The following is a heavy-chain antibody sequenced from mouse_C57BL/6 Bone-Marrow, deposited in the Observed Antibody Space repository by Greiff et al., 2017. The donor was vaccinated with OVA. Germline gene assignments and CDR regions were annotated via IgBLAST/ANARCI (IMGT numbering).Heavy chain of an antibody. CDR3: ARSRNGYYFDY. Sequence: QVQLQHPGAELVRPGSSVKLSCKASGYTFTSYWMDWVKQRPGQGLEWIGNIYPSDSETHYNQKFKDKATLTVDKSSSTAYMQLSSLTSEDSAVYYCARSRNGYYFDYWGQGTTLTVSS. V-gene: IGHV1-61*01. CDR2: IYPSDSET. D-gene: IGHD2-2*01. CDR1: GYTFTSYW. J-gene: IGHJ2*01.